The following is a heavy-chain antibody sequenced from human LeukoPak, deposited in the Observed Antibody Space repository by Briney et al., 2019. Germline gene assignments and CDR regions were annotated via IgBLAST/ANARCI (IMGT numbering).Heavy chain of an antibody. J-gene: IGHJ6*03. D-gene: IGHD3-16*01. V-gene: IGHV3-23*01. Sequence: GGSLRLSCAASGFTFSNFAMTWVRQAPGKGLKWVSSISGSGGSRYYVDSVKGRFTISRDKSKNTLYLQMNNLRAEDTAVYYCAKGVDASGIYYYFYMDVWGKGTTVSVSS. CDR3: AKGVDASGIYYYFYMDV. CDR2: ISGSGGSR. CDR1: GFTFSNFA.